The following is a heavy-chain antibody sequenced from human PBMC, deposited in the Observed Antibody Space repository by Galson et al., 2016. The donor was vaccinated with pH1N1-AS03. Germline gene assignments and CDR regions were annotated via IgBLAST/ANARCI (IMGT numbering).Heavy chain of an antibody. V-gene: IGHV3-64*01. CDR2: ISSDASGT. Sequence: LRLSCAASGFTFSDSAMHWVRQAPGKGLEYVSAISSDASGTYYANSVKGRFTISRDNSKNTPYLQVNSLRAEDTAVYYCAREKINVGADYYGMDVWGQGTTVTVSS. CDR3: AREKINVGADYYGMDV. J-gene: IGHJ6*02. D-gene: IGHD1-26*01. CDR1: GFTFSDSA.